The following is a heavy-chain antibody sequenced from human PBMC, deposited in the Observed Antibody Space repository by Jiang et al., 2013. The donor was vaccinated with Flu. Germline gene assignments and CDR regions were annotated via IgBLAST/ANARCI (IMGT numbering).Heavy chain of an antibody. D-gene: IGHD6-13*01. CDR3: ARVRISWFPTIKGXWSDS. CDR2: IYYSGST. Sequence: GSGLVKPSETLSLTCSVSDDSISNYYWSWIRQPPGKGLEWIGYIYYSGSTNYSPSLKSRVTISLDTSKNQISLNLTSVSAADMAVYFCARVRISWFPTIKGXWSDSWGQGSPGHRLL. J-gene: IGHJ5*01. V-gene: IGHV4-59*12. CDR1: DDSISNYY.